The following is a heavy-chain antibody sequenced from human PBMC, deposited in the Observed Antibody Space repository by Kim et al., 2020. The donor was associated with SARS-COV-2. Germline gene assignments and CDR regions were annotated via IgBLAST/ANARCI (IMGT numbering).Heavy chain of an antibody. CDR1: GFTFDGYA. Sequence: GGSLRLSCAASGFTFDGYAMHWVRQVPGKGLEWVSGINWNSGSIGYADSVKGRFTISRDNAKNSLYLQMNSLRPEDTALYYCAKDLTAAAGTPTYYYGLDVWGQGPAVTVSS. CDR3: AKDLTAAAGTPTYYYGLDV. V-gene: IGHV3-9*01. D-gene: IGHD6-13*01. J-gene: IGHJ6*02. CDR2: INWNSGSI.